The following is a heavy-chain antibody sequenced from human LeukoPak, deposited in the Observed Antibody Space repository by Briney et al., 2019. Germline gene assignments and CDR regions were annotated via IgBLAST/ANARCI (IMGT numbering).Heavy chain of an antibody. D-gene: IGHD4-23*01. CDR3: TDAVAG. CDR2: IYSDGST. V-gene: IGHV3-53*05. CDR1: GFSVSSNY. J-gene: IGHJ4*02. Sequence: PGGSLRLSCTASGFSVSSNYVTWVRQPPGKGLEWVSVIYSDGSTYYAASVKGRFTISRDNSKNTLYLQMNSLRVEDTAVYYCTDAVAGWGQGTLVTVSS.